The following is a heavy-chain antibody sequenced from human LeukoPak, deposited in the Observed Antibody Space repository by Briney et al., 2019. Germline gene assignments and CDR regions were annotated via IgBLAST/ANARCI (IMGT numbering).Heavy chain of an antibody. V-gene: IGHV3-23*01. CDR2: ISGSGGST. J-gene: IGHJ4*02. CDR1: EVTFRNYA. D-gene: IGHD3-22*01. Sequence: PGGSLRLSCAASEVTFRNYAVHWVRQAPGKGLEWVSVISGSGGSTYYADSVKGRFTISRDNSKNTLYLQMNSLRAEDTAVYYCAKIKQDTSGYYVFYYFDYWGQGTLVTVSS. CDR3: AKIKQDTSGYYVFYYFDY.